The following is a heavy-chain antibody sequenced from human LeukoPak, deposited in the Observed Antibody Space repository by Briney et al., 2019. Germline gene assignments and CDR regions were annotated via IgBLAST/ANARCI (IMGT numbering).Heavy chain of an antibody. Sequence: ASVKVSCKASGYTFTTYGINWVRQAPGQGLQWMGWISAYSGHTNCVQNLHGRVTMTTDSSTTTAYMELRGLTSDDTAVYYCARDYDDNSRCFGYWGQGTLVTVSS. J-gene: IGHJ4*02. CDR1: GYTFTTYG. D-gene: IGHD4-23*01. CDR3: ARDYDDNSRCFGY. V-gene: IGHV1-18*01. CDR2: ISAYSGHT.